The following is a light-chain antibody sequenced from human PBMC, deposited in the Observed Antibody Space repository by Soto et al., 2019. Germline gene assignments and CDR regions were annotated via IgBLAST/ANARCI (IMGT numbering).Light chain of an antibody. CDR1: QSVSSSY. CDR3: QQYDSSPRT. Sequence: EIVLTQSPGTLSVSPGERATLSCRASQSVSSSYLAWYQQIRGQAPRLLIYGASSRATGIPDRFSGSGSGTGFILTISRLEPEDFAVYYCQQYDSSPRTFGQGTKVDIK. CDR2: GAS. V-gene: IGKV3-20*01. J-gene: IGKJ1*01.